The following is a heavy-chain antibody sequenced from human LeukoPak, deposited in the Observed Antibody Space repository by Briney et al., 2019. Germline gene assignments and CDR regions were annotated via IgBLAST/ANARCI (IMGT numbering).Heavy chain of an antibody. J-gene: IGHJ3*02. D-gene: IGHD6-13*01. CDR1: GFTFSSYW. V-gene: IGHV3-30*02. CDR2: IRYDGSNK. Sequence: GGSLRLSCAASGFTFSSYWMSWVRQAPGKGLEWVAFIRYDGSNKYYADSVKGRFTISRDNSKNTLYLQMNSLRAEDTAVYYCAKEASSSWNDAFDIWGRGTMVTVSS. CDR3: AKEASSSWNDAFDI.